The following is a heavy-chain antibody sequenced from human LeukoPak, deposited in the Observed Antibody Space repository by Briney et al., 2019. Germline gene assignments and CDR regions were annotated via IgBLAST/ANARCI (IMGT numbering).Heavy chain of an antibody. D-gene: IGHD6-13*01. Sequence: GGSLRLSCEASGFTFSSYGMSWVRQAPGKGLEWVSAISGSGGSTYYADSVKGRFTISRDNSKNTLYLQMNSLRAEDTAVYYCAKESDSSSFTDYWGQGTLVTVSS. V-gene: IGHV3-23*01. CDR1: GFTFSSYG. CDR2: ISGSGGST. CDR3: AKESDSSSFTDY. J-gene: IGHJ4*02.